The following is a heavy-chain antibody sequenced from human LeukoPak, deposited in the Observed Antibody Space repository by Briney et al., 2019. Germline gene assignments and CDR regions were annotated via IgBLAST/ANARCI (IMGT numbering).Heavy chain of an antibody. Sequence: SETLSLTCAVYGGSFSGYYWSWIRQPPGKGLEWIGEINHSGSTNYKPSLKSRVTISVDTSKNQFSLKLSSVTAADTAVYYCARGSLTTSTTVTPQGGKTWFDPWGQGTLVTVSS. J-gene: IGHJ5*02. CDR2: INHSGST. CDR1: GGSFSGYY. V-gene: IGHV4-34*01. D-gene: IGHD4-17*01. CDR3: ARGSLTTSTTVTPQGGKTWFDP.